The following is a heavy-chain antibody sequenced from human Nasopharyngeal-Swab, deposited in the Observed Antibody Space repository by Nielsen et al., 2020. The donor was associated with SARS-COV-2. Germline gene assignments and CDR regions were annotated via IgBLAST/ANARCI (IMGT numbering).Heavy chain of an antibody. D-gene: IGHD6-6*01. Sequence: WVGQAPGQGREWMGIINPSGGSTSYAQKFQGRVTMTRDTSTSTVYMELSSLRSEDTAVYYCARDGYSSSSVYYYYYYGMDVWGQGATVTVSS. V-gene: IGHV1-46*01. CDR2: INPSGGST. CDR3: ARDGYSSSSVYYYYYYGMDV. J-gene: IGHJ6*02.